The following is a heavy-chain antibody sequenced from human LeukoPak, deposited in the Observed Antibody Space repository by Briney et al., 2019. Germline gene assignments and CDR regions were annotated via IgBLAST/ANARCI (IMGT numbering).Heavy chain of an antibody. J-gene: IGHJ4*02. Sequence: GGSLRLSCAASGFTVSSNYMSWVRQAPGKGLEWVSVIYSGGSTYYADSVKGRFTISRDNSKNTLYLQMNSLRAEDTAVYYCARKMSSSWYFDSWGQGTLVTVSS. CDR3: ARKMSSSWYFDS. CDR2: IYSGGST. D-gene: IGHD6-13*01. V-gene: IGHV3-53*01. CDR1: GFTVSSNY.